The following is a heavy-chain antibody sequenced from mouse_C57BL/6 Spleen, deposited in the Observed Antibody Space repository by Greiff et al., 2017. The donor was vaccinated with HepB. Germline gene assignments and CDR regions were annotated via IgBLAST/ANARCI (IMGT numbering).Heavy chain of an antibody. CDR2: LNPSTGGT. Sequence: VQLQQSGPELVKPGASVKISCKASGYSFTGYYMNWVTQSPEKSLEWIGELNPSTGGTTYNQKFKAKATLTVDKSSSTAYMQLKSLTSEDSAGYYCSRGRVRRFYYAMDYWGQGTSVTVSS. CDR1: GYSFTGYY. V-gene: IGHV1-42*01. D-gene: IGHD2-14*01. CDR3: SRGRVRRFYYAMDY. J-gene: IGHJ4*01.